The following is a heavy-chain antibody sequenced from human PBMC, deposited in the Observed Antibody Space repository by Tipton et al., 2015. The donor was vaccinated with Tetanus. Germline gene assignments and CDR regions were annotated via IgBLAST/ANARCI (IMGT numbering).Heavy chain of an antibody. V-gene: IGHV4-31*03. CDR1: GGSISSGGYY. J-gene: IGHJ4*02. D-gene: IGHD1-26*01. Sequence: TLSLTCTVSGGSISSGGYYWSWIRQHPGKGLEWIGDIYYSGSTYYNPSLKSRVFISVDTSKNQFSLKLNSVTAADTAVYYCARDQARGARGWNYFDYWGQGTLVTVSS. CDR2: IYYSGST. CDR3: ARDQARGARGWNYFDY.